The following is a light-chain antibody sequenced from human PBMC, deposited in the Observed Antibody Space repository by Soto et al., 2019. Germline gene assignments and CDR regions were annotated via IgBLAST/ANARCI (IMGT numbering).Light chain of an antibody. CDR2: AAS. J-gene: IGKJ5*01. CDR1: QDVSTW. Sequence: DIQMTQSPSSVSASVGDTVTITCRASQDVSTWLAWYQQRPGKAPNLLIYAASSLPIGVPSRFSGSGSGTDFTLTIAGLQPEDFATYYCQQGLSFPITFGQGTRLDIK. CDR3: QQGLSFPIT. V-gene: IGKV1-12*01.